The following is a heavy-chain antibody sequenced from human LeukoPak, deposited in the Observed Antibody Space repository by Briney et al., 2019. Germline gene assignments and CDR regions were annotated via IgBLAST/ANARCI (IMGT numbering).Heavy chain of an antibody. J-gene: IGHJ4*02. V-gene: IGHV3-23*01. CDR2: ISGSGGST. Sequence: PGGSLRLSCAAPGFTFSSYSMNWVRQAPGKGLEWVSAISGSGGSTYYADSVKGRFTISRDNSKNTLYLQMNSLRAEDTAVYYCAKVGDGYNYFDYWGQGTLVTVSS. D-gene: IGHD5-24*01. CDR3: AKVGDGYNYFDY. CDR1: GFTFSSYS.